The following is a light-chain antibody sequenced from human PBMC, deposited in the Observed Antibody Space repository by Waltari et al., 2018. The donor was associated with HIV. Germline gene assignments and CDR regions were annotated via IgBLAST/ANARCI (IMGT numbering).Light chain of an antibody. V-gene: IGLV3-1*01. J-gene: IGLJ2*01. CDR3: QAWDNGVAV. CDR1: NLGNKD. CDR2: HDS. Sequence: SFELTQPHSVSVPPGQTAPIPCSGANLGNKDALWYQQKPGQSPVLIIYHDSRRPSGIPERFFGSNSGNTATLTISGTQATDEADYYCQAWDNGVAVFGGGTKLTVL.